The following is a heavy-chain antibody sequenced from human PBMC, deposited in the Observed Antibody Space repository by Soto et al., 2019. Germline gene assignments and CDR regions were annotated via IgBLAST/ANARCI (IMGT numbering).Heavy chain of an antibody. J-gene: IGHJ4*01. CDR2: IFSDDEK. D-gene: IGHD3-3*01. CDR1: GFSLSDARLG. V-gene: IGHV2-26*01. Sequence: QVTLKESGPVLVKPTETLTLTCTVSGFSLSDARLGVSWIRQPPGKALEWLAHIFSDDEKSYRTSLKSRLSISKDTSKSQVVLTLTNLDPVDAGTYYCARTLVRFDYWTGSEIDPFDFWGHGTLVTVSS. CDR3: ARTLVRFDYWTGSEIDPFDF.